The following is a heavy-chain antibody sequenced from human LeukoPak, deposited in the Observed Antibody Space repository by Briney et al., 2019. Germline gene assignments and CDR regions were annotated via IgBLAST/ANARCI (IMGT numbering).Heavy chain of an antibody. V-gene: IGHV1-69*04. Sequence: EASVKVSCKASGGTFSSSAITWVRQAPGQGLEWMGRFIPILGIANYAQKFQGRVTVTADKSTSTAYMELSSLRSDDTAVYYCARDHDYGDYYFDYWGQGTLVTVSS. D-gene: IGHD4-17*01. J-gene: IGHJ4*02. CDR1: GGTFSSSA. CDR2: FIPILGIA. CDR3: ARDHDYGDYYFDY.